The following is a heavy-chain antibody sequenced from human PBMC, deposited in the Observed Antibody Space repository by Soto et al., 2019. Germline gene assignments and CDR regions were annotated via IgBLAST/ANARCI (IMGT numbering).Heavy chain of an antibody. CDR2: IYSGGST. CDR1: GFTVRSNY. J-gene: IGHJ4*02. D-gene: IGHD2-21*01. Sequence: GASLRRSCAASGFTVRSNYMSWVRQAPGKGLEWVSVIYSGGSTYYADSVKCRFTISRDNSKNTLYLQMNSPRAEDTAVYYCARKYCGGDCYYDYWGQGTLVTVSS. CDR3: ARKYCGGDCYYDY. V-gene: IGHV3-66*01.